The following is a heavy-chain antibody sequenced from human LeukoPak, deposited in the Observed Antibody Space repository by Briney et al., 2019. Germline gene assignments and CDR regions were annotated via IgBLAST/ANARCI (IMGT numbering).Heavy chain of an antibody. Sequence: PSETLSLTCTVSGDSLTTNSDYWGWSRQPPGKGLEWIGTIYHTETTYYNPSLESRVAISVDTSKNQVSLKVTSVTAADTAVYYFARGLPGSSSWPPQAHFLDGWGKGTTVTVSS. CDR3: ARGLPGSSSWPPQAHFLDG. D-gene: IGHD6-13*01. V-gene: IGHV4-39*07. J-gene: IGHJ6*04. CDR1: GDSLTTNSDY. CDR2: IYHTETT.